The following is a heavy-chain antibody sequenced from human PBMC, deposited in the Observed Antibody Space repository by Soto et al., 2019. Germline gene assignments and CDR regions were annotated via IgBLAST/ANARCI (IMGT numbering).Heavy chain of an antibody. Sequence: GGSLRLSCAASGFTFSTYAMGWVRQAPGKGLEWVSVVSSGGGTHYADSVKGRFTVSRDNSKNTLSLQMNSLRADDTAVYYCAKRRGAGGHFDYWGQGALVTVSS. CDR1: GFTFSTYA. D-gene: IGHD2-15*01. J-gene: IGHJ4*02. CDR2: VSSGGGT. V-gene: IGHV3-23*01. CDR3: AKRRGAGGHFDY.